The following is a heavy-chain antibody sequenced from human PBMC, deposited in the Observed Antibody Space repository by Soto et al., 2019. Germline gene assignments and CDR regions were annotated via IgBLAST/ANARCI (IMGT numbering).Heavy chain of an antibody. CDR2: INAGNGNT. Sequence: GASVKVSCKASGYTFTSYAMHWVRQAPGQRLEWMGWINAGNGNTKYSQKFRGRVTITRDTSASTAYMELSSLRSEDTAVYYCARVAGYNYYYYGMDVWGQGTTVTVSS. CDR1: GYTFTSYA. V-gene: IGHV1-3*01. CDR3: ARVAGYNYYYYGMDV. D-gene: IGHD5-18*01. J-gene: IGHJ6*02.